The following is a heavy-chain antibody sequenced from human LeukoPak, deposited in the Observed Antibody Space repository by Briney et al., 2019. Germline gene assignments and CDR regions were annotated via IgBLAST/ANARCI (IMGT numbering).Heavy chain of an antibody. J-gene: IGHJ4*02. CDR3: ARDRGAYSGYDFDY. CDR1: GYTFTSYD. V-gene: IGHV1-8*01. CDR2: MNPNSGNT. D-gene: IGHD5-12*01. Sequence: ASVKVSCKASGYTFTSYDINWVRQATGQGLEWMGWMNPNSGNTGYAQKFQGRVTITADESTSTAYMELSSLRSEDTAVYYCARDRGAYSGYDFDYWGQGTLVTVSS.